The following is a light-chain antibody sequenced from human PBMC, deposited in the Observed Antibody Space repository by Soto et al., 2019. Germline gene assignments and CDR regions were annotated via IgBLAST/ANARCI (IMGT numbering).Light chain of an antibody. CDR2: RDS. Sequence: SYELTQPFSVSVALGQTARITCGGNNIGSKNVHWYQQKPGQAPVLVIYRDSNRPSGIPERFSGSNSGNTATLTISRAQAGDEADYYCQVWDSSTGVFGTGTKVTVL. CDR1: NIGSKN. J-gene: IGLJ1*01. V-gene: IGLV3-9*01. CDR3: QVWDSSTGV.